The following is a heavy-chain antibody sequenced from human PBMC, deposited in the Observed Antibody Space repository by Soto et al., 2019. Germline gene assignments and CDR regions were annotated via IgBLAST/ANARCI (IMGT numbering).Heavy chain of an antibody. J-gene: IGHJ4*02. CDR2: INSDGSST. CDR3: VRTTLVVAAATREDY. CDR1: GLTFSSYC. V-gene: IGHV3-74*01. Sequence: EVQLVESGGGLVQPGVSLRLSCAASGLTFSSYCMHWVRQAPGKGLVWVSRINSDGSSTSYADSVKGRFTISRDNAKNTLYLQMNSLRAEDTAVYYCVRTTLVVAAATREDYWGQGTLVTVSS. D-gene: IGHD2-15*01.